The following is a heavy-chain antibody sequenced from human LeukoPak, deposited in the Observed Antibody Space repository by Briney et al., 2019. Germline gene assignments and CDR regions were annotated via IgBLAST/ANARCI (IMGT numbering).Heavy chain of an antibody. D-gene: IGHD1-26*01. CDR2: IYSDGNT. CDR3: VREREGSNSEH. J-gene: IGHJ1*01. CDR1: GFTVSNNR. Sequence: GGSLRLACAASGFTVSNNRLSWVRQAPGMGLEWVSTIYSDGNTYYPDSVKGRFTISRDGSKNTLYLQLNSLRTEGTAIYYCVREREGSNSEHWGQGTLVTVSS. V-gene: IGHV3-53*01.